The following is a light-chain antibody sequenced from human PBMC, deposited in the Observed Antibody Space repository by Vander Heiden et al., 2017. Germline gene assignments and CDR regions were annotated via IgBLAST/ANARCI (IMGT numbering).Light chain of an antibody. CDR3: QQFNSYPPLT. CDR2: DAS. J-gene: IGKJ4*01. CDR1: RGITSA. Sequence: AIQLTQSPSSLSASVGDRVTITCRASRGITSALAWYQQTPGKPPRLLMYDASSLASGVPSRFSGSGSGTDFTLTISSLQPEDFATYYCQQFNSYPPLTFGGGTKVEIK. V-gene: IGKV1-13*02.